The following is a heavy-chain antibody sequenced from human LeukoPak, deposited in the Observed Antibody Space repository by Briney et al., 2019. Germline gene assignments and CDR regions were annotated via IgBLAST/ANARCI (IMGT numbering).Heavy chain of an antibody. CDR2: IIPTSTSI. D-gene: IGHD1-26*01. V-gene: IGHV3-48*03. Sequence: PGGSLRLSCSGAGFNFGGFEMSWVRQAPGKGPEWVSYIIPTSTSIFYAKSVKGRFTISRDNGKNSLYLQMNDLRVEDTAVYYCARALPSPLYSGSYADAFDIWGQGTMVTVSS. CDR1: GFNFGGFE. J-gene: IGHJ3*02. CDR3: ARALPSPLYSGSYADAFDI.